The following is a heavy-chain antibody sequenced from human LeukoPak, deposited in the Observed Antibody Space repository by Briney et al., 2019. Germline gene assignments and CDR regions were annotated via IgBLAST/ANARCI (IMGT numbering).Heavy chain of an antibody. CDR1: GGSFSGYY. Sequence: PSETLSLTCAVYGGSFSGYYWSWIRQPPGKGLEWIGEINHSGSTNYNPSLKSRVTISVDTSKNQFSLKLSSVTAADTAVYYCARGGPAYYDFWSGYRSYYYYMDVWGKGTTVTVSS. J-gene: IGHJ6*03. CDR3: ARGGPAYYDFWSGYRSYYYYMDV. D-gene: IGHD3-3*01. CDR2: INHSGST. V-gene: IGHV4-34*01.